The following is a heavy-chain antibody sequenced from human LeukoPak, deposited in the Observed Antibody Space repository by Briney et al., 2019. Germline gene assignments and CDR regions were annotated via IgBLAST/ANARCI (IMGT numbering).Heavy chain of an antibody. J-gene: IGHJ4*02. V-gene: IGHV1-18*04. Sequence: WASVKVSCKASGYTFTGYYMHWVRQAPGQGLEWMGWISAYNGNTNYAQKLQGRVTMTTDTPASTAYMELRSLRSDDTAVYYCARDSSSNRPGDYWGQGTLVTVSS. CDR1: GYTFTGYY. D-gene: IGHD6-13*01. CDR2: ISAYNGNT. CDR3: ARDSSSNRPGDY.